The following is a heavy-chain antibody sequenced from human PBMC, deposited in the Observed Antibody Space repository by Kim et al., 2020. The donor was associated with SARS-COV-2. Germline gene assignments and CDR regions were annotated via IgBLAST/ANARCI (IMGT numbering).Heavy chain of an antibody. J-gene: IGHJ4*02. V-gene: IGHV3-74*01. CDR3: AWGHIAAAGTGFDY. D-gene: IGHD6-13*01. CDR1: GFTFSSYW. CDR2: INSDGSST. Sequence: GGSLRLSCAASGFTFSSYWMHWVRQAPGKGLVWVSRINSDGSSTSYADSVKGRFTISRDNAKNTLYLQMNSLRAEDTAVYYCAWGHIAAAGTGFDYWGQGTLVTVSS.